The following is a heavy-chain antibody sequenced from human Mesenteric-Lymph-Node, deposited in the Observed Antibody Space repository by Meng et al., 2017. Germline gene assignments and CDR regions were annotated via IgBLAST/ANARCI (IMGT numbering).Heavy chain of an antibody. CDR1: GFTFSSYA. CDR3: ARTYSSGWYVGYYYYYGMDV. CDR2: ILGSGAGA. J-gene: IGHJ6*02. D-gene: IGHD6-19*01. V-gene: IGHV3-23*01. Sequence: GGSLRLSCAASGFTFSSYAMTWVRQAPGKGLEWVSIILGSGAGAYYADSVRGRFTVSRDNSQNTLYLQMNGLRAEDTAVYYCARTYSSGWYVGYYYYYGMDVWGQGTTVTVSS.